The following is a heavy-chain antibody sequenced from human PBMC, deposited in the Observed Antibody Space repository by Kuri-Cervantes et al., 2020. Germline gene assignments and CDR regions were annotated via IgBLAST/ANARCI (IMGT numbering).Heavy chain of an antibody. Sequence: SVKVSCKASGYTFTSYDIHWVRQATGQGLEWMGGIIPIFGTANYAQKFQGRVTITADESTSTAYMELSSLRSEDTAVYYCAREDGSSSVAFDIWGQGTMVTVSS. CDR1: GYTFTSYD. D-gene: IGHD6-6*01. V-gene: IGHV1-69*13. J-gene: IGHJ3*02. CDR3: AREDGSSSVAFDI. CDR2: IIPIFGTA.